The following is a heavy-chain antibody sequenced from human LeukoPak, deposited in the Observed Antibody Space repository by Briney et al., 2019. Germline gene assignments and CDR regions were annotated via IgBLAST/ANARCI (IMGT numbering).Heavy chain of an antibody. V-gene: IGHV4-38-2*01. D-gene: IGHD3-10*01. CDR2: IYHSGST. CDR3: AGTPHGSGSHYYFDY. CDR1: GYSISSGYY. J-gene: IGHJ4*02. Sequence: SETLSLTCAVSGYSISSGYYWGWIRQPPGKGLEWIGSIYHSGSTYYNPSLKSRVTISVDTSKNQFSLKLSSVTAADTAVYYCAGTPHGSGSHYYFDYWGQGTLVTVSS.